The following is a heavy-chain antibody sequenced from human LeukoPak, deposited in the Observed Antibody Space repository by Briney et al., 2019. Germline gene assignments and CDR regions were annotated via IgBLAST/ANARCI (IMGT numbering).Heavy chain of an antibody. CDR2: ISYDGNNK. D-gene: IGHD5-18*01. J-gene: IGHJ6*02. CDR1: GFSFNMFP. V-gene: IGHV3-30*04. CDR3: AREGRYSYGSNYGMDV. Sequence: GGSLRLSCAASGFSFNMFPMHWVRQAPGKGLECVAVISYDGNNKYYADSVNGRFTISRDNSKNTLFLQMNSLRTEDTAVYYCAREGRYSYGSNYGMDVWGQGTTVTVSS.